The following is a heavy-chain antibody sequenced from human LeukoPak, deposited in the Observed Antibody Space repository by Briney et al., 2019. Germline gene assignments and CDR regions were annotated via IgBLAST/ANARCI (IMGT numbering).Heavy chain of an antibody. CDR3: AKARGVAAAGNLDY. J-gene: IGHJ4*02. CDR2: ISGSGGST. V-gene: IGHV3-23*01. D-gene: IGHD6-13*01. Sequence: GGSLRLSCAASGFTFSSYAMSWVRQAPGKGLEWVSAISGSGGSTYYADSVKGRFTISRDNSKNTLYLQMNRLRAEDTAVYYCAKARGVAAAGNLDYWGQGTLVTVSS. CDR1: GFTFSSYA.